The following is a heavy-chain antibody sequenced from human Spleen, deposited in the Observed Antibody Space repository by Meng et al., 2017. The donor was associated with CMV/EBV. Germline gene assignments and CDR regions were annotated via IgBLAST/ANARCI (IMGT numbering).Heavy chain of an antibody. CDR1: GFSFSSYT. D-gene: IGHD3-16*01. Sequence: GESLKISCAASGFSFSSYTINWVRQAPGKGLEWVSSISRSSDYIYYADAVKGRFTISRDNAKNSLYLEMNSLRVEDTAVYYCGSREGGYWGQGTLVTVSS. CDR3: GSREGGY. V-gene: IGHV3-21*01. J-gene: IGHJ4*02. CDR2: ISRSSDYI.